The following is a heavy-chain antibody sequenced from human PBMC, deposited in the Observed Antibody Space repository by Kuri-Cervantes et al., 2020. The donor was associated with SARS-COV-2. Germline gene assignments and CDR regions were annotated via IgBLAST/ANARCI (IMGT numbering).Heavy chain of an antibody. J-gene: IGHJ4*02. CDR2: IKSKTDGGTT. CDR3: ARAVGATHPPDY. V-gene: IGHV3-15*01. Sequence: GGSLRLSCAASGITFSNAWMNWVRQAPGKGLEWVGRIKSKTDGGTTDYAAPVKGRFTISRDNSKNTLYLQMNSLRAEDTAVYYCARAVGATHPPDYWGQGTLVTVSS. D-gene: IGHD1-26*01. CDR1: GITFSNAW.